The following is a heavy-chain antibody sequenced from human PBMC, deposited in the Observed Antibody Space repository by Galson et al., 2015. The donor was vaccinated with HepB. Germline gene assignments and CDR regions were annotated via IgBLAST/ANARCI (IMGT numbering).Heavy chain of an antibody. V-gene: IGHV3-11*06. CDR2: ISSSSGDT. Sequence: SLRLSCAASGFTFSDYYMNWVRQAPGKGLECVSCISSSSGDTNYADSVKGRFTISRDNSKNTLYLQMNSLRAEDTAVYYCAREGYYYDCSHAFDIWGQGTMVTVSS. J-gene: IGHJ3*02. CDR3: AREGYYYDCSHAFDI. CDR1: GFTFSDYY. D-gene: IGHD3-22*01.